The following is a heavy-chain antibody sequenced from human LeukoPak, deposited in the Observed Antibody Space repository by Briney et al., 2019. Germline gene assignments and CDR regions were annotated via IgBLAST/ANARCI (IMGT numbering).Heavy chain of an antibody. CDR3: AREGIGIAAAGTKVYYYYYYMDV. D-gene: IGHD6-13*01. V-gene: IGHV4-38-2*02. CDR1: GYSISSGYY. J-gene: IGHJ6*03. CDR2: IYHSGST. Sequence: SETLSLTCTVSGYSISSGYYWGWIRQPPGKGLEWIGSIYHSGSTYYNPSLKSRVTMSVDTSKNQFSLKLSSVTAADTAVYYCAREGIGIAAAGTKVYYYYYYMDVWGKGTTVTISS.